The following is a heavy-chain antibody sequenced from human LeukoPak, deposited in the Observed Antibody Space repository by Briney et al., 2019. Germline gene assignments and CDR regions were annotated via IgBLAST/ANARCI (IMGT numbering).Heavy chain of an antibody. V-gene: IGHV4-59*01. CDR3: ARELTGDDWFDP. CDR2: IYYSGST. CDR1: GGSISSYY. J-gene: IGHJ5*02. Sequence: SETLSLTCTVSGGSISSYYWSWIRQPPGKGLEWIGYIYYSGSTNYNPSLKSRVTISVDTSKNQFSLKLSSVTAADTAVYYCARELTGDDWFDPWGQGTLVTVSS. D-gene: IGHD7-27*01.